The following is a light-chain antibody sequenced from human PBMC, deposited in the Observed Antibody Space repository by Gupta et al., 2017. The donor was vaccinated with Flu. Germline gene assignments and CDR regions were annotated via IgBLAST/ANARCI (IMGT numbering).Light chain of an antibody. CDR2: TAS. CDR3: QQRDSYPIT. V-gene: IGKV1-9*01. CDR1: QGISTY. Sequence: DIQLTQSPPFLSASVGDRVTVTCRASQGISTYLAWYQQEPGKAPRLLIHTASTLQNGVPSRFSGSGSGTEFTLTISSLQPEDLATYYCQQRDSYPITFGQGTRLEIK. J-gene: IGKJ5*01.